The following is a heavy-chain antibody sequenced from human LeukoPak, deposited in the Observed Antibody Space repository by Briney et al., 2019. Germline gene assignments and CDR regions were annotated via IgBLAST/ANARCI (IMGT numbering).Heavy chain of an antibody. V-gene: IGHV4-34*01. J-gene: IGHJ2*01. CDR2: INHSGST. CDR3: ARRTKNYGGNSGWYFDL. Sequence: SETLSLTCAVYGGSFSGYYWSWIRQPPGKGLEWIGEINHSGSTNYNPSLKSRVTISVDTSKNQFSLKLSSVTAADTAVYYCARRTKNYGGNSGWYFDLWGRGTLVTVSS. CDR1: GGSFSGYY. D-gene: IGHD4-23*01.